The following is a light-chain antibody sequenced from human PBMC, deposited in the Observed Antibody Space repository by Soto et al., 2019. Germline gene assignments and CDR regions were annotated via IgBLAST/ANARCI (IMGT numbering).Light chain of an antibody. CDR3: QSLFT. V-gene: IGKV3-11*01. CDR2: DVT. J-gene: IGKJ3*01. Sequence: ELVLTQSPATLSLSPGERATLSCRASQSVSNYLAWYQQKPGQAPRLLIYDVTNRATGIPARFSGSGSGTDFTLTISSLEPEDFAVYYCQSLFTFGPGTKVDIK. CDR1: QSVSNY.